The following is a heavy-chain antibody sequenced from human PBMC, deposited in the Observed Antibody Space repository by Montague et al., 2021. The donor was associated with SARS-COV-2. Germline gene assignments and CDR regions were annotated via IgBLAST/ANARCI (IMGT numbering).Heavy chain of an antibody. CDR1: GGSISSYY. CDR3: ARAFDY. V-gene: IGHV4-59*13. CDR2: MYHSGST. Sequence: SETLSLTCTVSGGSISSYYLSWIRQPPGKGLEWIGYMYHSGSTNYIPSLKSRVTLSVDTSKNQFSLKLSSVTAADTAVYYCARAFDYWGQGTLVTVSS. J-gene: IGHJ4*02.